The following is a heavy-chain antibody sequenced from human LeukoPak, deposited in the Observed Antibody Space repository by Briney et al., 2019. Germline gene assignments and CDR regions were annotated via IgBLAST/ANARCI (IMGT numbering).Heavy chain of an antibody. J-gene: IGHJ4*02. CDR3: ARERAAMDS. D-gene: IGHD5-18*01. Sequence: SETLSLTCIVPGGSIRSDYWSWIRQPPGKGLEWIGYIYYSGSTNYNPSLKSRVTISVDTSKNQFSLKLNSVTAADTAVYFCARERAAMDSWGQGTLVTVSS. CDR1: GGSIRSDY. V-gene: IGHV4-59*01. CDR2: IYYSGST.